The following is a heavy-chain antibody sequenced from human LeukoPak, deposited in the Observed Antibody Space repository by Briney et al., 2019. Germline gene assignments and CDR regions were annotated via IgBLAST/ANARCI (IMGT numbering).Heavy chain of an antibody. CDR3: ARGALFLWIGDSCYGMDV. CDR1: GYTFTSYY. V-gene: IGHV3-64D*06. CDR2: ISGNGGST. D-gene: IGHD3-10*01. Sequence: SCKASGYTFTSYYMHWVRQAPGKGLEHVSVISGNGGSTYYADSVKGRFTISRDTSKNTLYLQMSSLRLEDTAVYYCARGALFLWIGDSCYGMDVWVQGTTVTVSS. J-gene: IGHJ6*02.